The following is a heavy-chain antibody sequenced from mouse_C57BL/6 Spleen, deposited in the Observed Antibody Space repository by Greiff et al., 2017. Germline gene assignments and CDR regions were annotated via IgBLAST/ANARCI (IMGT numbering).Heavy chain of an antibody. CDR2: IDPSDSYT. CDR1: GYTFTSYW. Sequence: QVQLKQPGAELVMPGASVKLSCKASGYTFTSYWMHWVKQRPGQGLEWIGEIDPSDSYTNYNQKFKGKSTLTVDKSSSTAYMQLSSLTSEDSAVYYCARLGSDSSGPSYWGQGTLVTVSA. D-gene: IGHD3-2*02. CDR3: ARLGSDSSGPSY. V-gene: IGHV1-69*01. J-gene: IGHJ3*01.